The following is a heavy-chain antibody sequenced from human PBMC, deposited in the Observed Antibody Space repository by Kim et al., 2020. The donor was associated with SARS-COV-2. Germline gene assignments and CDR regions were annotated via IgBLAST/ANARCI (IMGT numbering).Heavy chain of an antibody. CDR2: INHSGST. CDR1: GGSFSGYY. D-gene: IGHD3-22*01. CDR3: ARGFHYYDSSGYSPERPYYGMDV. Sequence: SETLSLTCAVYGGSFSGYYWSWIRQPPGKGLEWIGEINHSGSTNYNPSLKSRVTISVDTSKNQFSLKLSSVTAADTAVYYCARGFHYYDSSGYSPERPYYGMDVWGQGTTVTVSS. V-gene: IGHV4-34*01. J-gene: IGHJ6*02.